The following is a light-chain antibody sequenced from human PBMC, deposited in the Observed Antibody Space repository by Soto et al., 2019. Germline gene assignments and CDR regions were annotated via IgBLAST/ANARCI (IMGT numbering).Light chain of an antibody. CDR2: VAS. Sequence: DIQMTQSPSTLSASVGDRVTITCRASQSISSRLAWYQQKPGKAPKILIYVASNLESGVPSRFSASGSGTEFTLTISSLQPDDFATYYCQQYNSYSLTFGGGTKVDIK. CDR3: QQYNSYSLT. V-gene: IGKV1-5*01. CDR1: QSISSR. J-gene: IGKJ4*01.